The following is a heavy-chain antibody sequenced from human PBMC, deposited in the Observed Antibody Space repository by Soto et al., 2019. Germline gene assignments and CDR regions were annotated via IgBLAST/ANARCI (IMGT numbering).Heavy chain of an antibody. Sequence: ASVTVSFKASGYTFTGYHMHWVRQAPGQGLEWMGWINPNSGGTNYAQKFQGWVTMTRDTSISTAYMELSRLRSDDTAVYYCARGREIVVVPAAGYFNWGQGTLVTVSS. J-gene: IGHJ4*02. V-gene: IGHV1-2*04. CDR2: INPNSGGT. CDR3: ARGREIVVVPAAGYFN. D-gene: IGHD2-2*01. CDR1: GYTFTGYH.